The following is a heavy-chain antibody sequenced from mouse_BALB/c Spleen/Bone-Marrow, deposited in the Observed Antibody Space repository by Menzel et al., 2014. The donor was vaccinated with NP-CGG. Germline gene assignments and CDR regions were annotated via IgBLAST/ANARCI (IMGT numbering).Heavy chain of an antibody. V-gene: IGHV1S29*02. CDR1: GYTFTDYN. D-gene: IGHD2-3*01. Sequence: DVQLQESGPELVKPGASVKISCRASGYTFTDYNMHWVKQSHGESLEWIGYIYPYSGNTAYNQRFKNKATLTVDNSSSTAHMELRSLTSEDSAVYYCARFDDDYWGFAHWGQGTLATVSA. CDR2: IYPYSGNT. J-gene: IGHJ3*01. CDR3: ARFDDDYWGFAH.